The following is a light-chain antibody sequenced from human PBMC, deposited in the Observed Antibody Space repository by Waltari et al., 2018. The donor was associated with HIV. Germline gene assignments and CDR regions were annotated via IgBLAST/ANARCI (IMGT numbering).Light chain of an antibody. CDR2: KKN. J-gene: IGLJ1*01. Sequence: SSELTQDPAVSVAFGQPIRITCQVSRPSSYYSSWYQQKPGQAPLLVIYKKNNRPSGIPEGFSAASSGDTASLTITGAQAEDEADYYCNSRDSSGNSYVFGTGTKVTV. CDR3: NSRDSSGNSYV. CDR1: RPSSYY. V-gene: IGLV3-19*01.